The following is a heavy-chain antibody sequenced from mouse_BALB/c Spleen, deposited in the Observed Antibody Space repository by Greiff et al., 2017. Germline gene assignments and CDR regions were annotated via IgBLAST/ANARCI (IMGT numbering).Heavy chain of an antibody. J-gene: IGHJ4*01. CDR3: ARPRDYYGYYAMDY. D-gene: IGHD1-2*01. Sequence: QLQESGPELVKPGASVKISCKASGYTFTDYYINWVKQKPGQGLEWIGWIYPGSGNTKYNEKFKGKATLTVDTSSSTAYMQLSSLTSEDTAVYFCARPRDYYGYYAMDYWGQGTSVTVSS. CDR1: GYTFTDYY. CDR2: IYPGSGNT. V-gene: IGHV1-84*02.